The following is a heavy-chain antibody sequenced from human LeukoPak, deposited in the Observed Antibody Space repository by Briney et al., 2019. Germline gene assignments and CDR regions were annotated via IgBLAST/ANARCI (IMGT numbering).Heavy chain of an antibody. CDR3: LRRNIFTGYCFDF. CDR2: IHYSGAN. V-gene: IGHV4-34*01. J-gene: IGHJ4*02. Sequence: SETLSLTCAVYGGSITSYYWSWIRQTPGRGLGRGGEIHYSGANNYNPALKSRATISTDKSKNQFYPRLTSISAACPTLYSCLRRNIFTGYCFDFWGQGAMVTVSS. CDR1: GGSITSYY. D-gene: IGHD3-9*01.